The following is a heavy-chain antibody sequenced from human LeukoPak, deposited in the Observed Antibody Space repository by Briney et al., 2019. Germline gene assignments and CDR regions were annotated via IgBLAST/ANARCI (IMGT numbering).Heavy chain of an antibody. CDR3: ARVPADNDC. V-gene: IGHV4-39*07. CDR1: GGSISSSSYY. D-gene: IGHD2-2*01. J-gene: IGHJ4*02. Sequence: PSETLSLTCTVSGGSISSSSYYWGWIRQPTGKGLEWIGGIYYSGSTYYNPSLKSRVTISVDTSKNQFSLKLSSVTAADTAVYYCARVPADNDCWGQGTLVTVSS. CDR2: IYYSGST.